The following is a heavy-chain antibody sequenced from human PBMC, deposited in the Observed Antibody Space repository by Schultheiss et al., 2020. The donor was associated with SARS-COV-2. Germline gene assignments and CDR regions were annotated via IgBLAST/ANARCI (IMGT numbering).Heavy chain of an antibody. Sequence: GGSLRLSCAASGFTFSSYAMHWVRQAPGKGLEWVAVISYDGSNKYYADSVKGRFTISGDNSKNTLYLQMNSLRAEDTAVYYCAREWTIFGVVNGGGMDVWGQGTTVTVSS. CDR2: ISYDGSNK. CDR3: AREWTIFGVVNGGGMDV. V-gene: IGHV3-30*01. CDR1: GFTFSSYA. D-gene: IGHD3-3*01. J-gene: IGHJ6*02.